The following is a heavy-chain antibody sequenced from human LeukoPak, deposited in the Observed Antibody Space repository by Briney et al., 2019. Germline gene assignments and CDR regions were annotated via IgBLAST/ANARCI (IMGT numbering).Heavy chain of an antibody. CDR3: TRVQRFCCYHGLDI. D-gene: IGHD3-16*01. J-gene: IGHJ6*02. Sequence: YPGGSLRLSCTGSGFIFGDYGITWVRQAPGKGLEWLAFSRSAAYGGTIDYATSVKGRFTITRDDSENTAYLQLNSLETEDTAIYYCTRVQRFCCYHGLDIWGQGTTVIVSS. V-gene: IGHV3-49*04. CDR2: SRSAAYGGTI. CDR1: GFIFGDYG.